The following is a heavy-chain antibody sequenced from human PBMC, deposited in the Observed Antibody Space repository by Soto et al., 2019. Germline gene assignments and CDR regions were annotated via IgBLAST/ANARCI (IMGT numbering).Heavy chain of an antibody. V-gene: IGHV1-18*04. Sequence: ASVKVSCKASGYTFTSYGISWVRQAPGQGLEWMGWISAYSVNLNYAQKLQGRVTMTKDTSRRTAYLQLGSLRSDATTGYYCARDGVVRANYYYYGMDVWRQGTTVTVCS. D-gene: IGHD2-2*01. CDR3: ARDGVVRANYYYYGMDV. CDR2: ISAYSVNL. J-gene: IGHJ6*02. CDR1: GYTFTSYG.